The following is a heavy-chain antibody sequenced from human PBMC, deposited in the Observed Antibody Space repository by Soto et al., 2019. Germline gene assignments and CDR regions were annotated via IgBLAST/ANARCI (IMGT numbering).Heavy chain of an antibody. CDR3: ASDILTGSDAFDI. D-gene: IGHD3-9*01. V-gene: IGHV1-18*01. CDR2: ISAYNGNT. J-gene: IGHJ3*02. CDR1: GYAFTSYG. Sequence: ASVKVSSKASGYAFTSYGIIWVRQAPGQGLEWMGWISAYNGNTNYAQKLQGRVTMTTDTSTSTAYMELRSLRSDDTAVYYCASDILTGSDAFDIWGQGTMVTVS.